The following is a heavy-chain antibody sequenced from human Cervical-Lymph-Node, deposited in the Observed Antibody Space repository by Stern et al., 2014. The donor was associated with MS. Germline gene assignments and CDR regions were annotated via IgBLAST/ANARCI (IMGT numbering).Heavy chain of an antibody. J-gene: IGHJ4*02. D-gene: IGHD5-24*01. CDR1: GYTFTSYY. CDR3: ARGREVEMATITVDY. Sequence: VHLVESGAEVKKPGASVKVSCKASGYTFTSYYMHWVRQAPGQGLEWMGIINPSGGSTSYAQKFQGRVTMTRDTSTSTVYMELSSLRSEDTAVYYCARGREVEMATITVDYWGQGTLVTVSS. CDR2: INPSGGST. V-gene: IGHV1-46*01.